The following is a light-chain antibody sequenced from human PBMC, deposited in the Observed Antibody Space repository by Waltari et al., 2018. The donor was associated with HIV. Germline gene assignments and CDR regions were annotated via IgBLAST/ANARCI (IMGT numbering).Light chain of an antibody. CDR3: QHYNNWPPYT. Sequence: DIVMTHSPVPLSVSPGERATLSCRASQSVSSNVAWYQRKAGQAPRLLMYGASTRATGIPARFSGSGSGTEFTLTISSLQSEDFAVYYWQHYNNWPPYTFGQGTKLEIK. J-gene: IGKJ2*01. CDR2: GAS. CDR1: QSVSSN. V-gene: IGKV3-15*01.